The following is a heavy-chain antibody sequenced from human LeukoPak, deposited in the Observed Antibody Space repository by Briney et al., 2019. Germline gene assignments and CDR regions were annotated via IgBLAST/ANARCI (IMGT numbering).Heavy chain of an antibody. CDR3: ARNDGYYYGSGSSYYYYYYMDV. Sequence: GESLKISCKGSGYSFTSYWIGWVRQMPGKGLEWMGIIYPGDSDTRYRPSFQGQFTISANKSISTAYLPWSSLKDSDTAKNYGARNDGYYYGSGSSYYYYYYMDVWGKGTTVTASS. CDR1: GYSFTSYW. D-gene: IGHD3-10*01. J-gene: IGHJ6*03. CDR2: IYPGDSDT. V-gene: IGHV5-51*01.